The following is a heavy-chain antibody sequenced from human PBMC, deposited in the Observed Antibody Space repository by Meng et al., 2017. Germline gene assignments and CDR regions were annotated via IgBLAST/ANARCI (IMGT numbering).Heavy chain of an antibody. D-gene: IGHD2-2*01. V-gene: IGHV1-18*01. Sequence: QGPLVQSGAGVKKPGDSVKVSCKASGYTFTSYGISWVRQAPGQGLEWMGWISAYNGNTNYAQKLQGRVTMTTDTSTSTAYMELRSLRADDTAVYYCARVGYCSSTSCHQIDYWGQGTLVTVSS. J-gene: IGHJ4*02. CDR1: GYTFTSYG. CDR3: ARVGYCSSTSCHQIDY. CDR2: ISAYNGNT.